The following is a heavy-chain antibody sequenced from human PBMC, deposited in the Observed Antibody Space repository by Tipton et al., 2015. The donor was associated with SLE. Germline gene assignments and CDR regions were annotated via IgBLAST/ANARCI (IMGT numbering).Heavy chain of an antibody. V-gene: IGHV4-34*01. CDR2: INHSGTS. Sequence: TLSLTCAVYGGSFSGYYWSWIRQPPGKGLEWIGEINHSGTSNCNPSLKSRVTISVDTSKNQFSLKLSSVTAADSAVYYCARHLVAAGTTWFDPWGQGILVTVSS. D-gene: IGHD6-13*01. CDR1: GGSFSGYY. CDR3: ARHLVAAGTTWFDP. J-gene: IGHJ5*02.